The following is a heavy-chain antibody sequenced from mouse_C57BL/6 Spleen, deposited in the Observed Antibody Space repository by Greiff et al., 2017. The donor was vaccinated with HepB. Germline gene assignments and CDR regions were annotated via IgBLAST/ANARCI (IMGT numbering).Heavy chain of an antibody. J-gene: IGHJ3*01. CDR3: ARGDSFAY. CDR1: GYTFTSYW. V-gene: IGHV1-50*01. Sequence: QVQLQQPGAELVKPGASVKLSCKASGYTFTSYWMQWVKQRPGQGLEWIGEIDPSDSYTNYNQTFKGKATLTVDTSSSTAYMQLSSLTSEDSAVYYCARGDSFAYWGQGTLVTVSA. CDR2: IDPSDSYT.